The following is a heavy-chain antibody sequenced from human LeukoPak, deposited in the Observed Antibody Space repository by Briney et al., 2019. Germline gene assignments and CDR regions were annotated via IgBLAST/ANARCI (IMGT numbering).Heavy chain of an antibody. V-gene: IGHV7-4-1*02. Sequence: ASVKVSCKASGYTFTTYAVNWVRQAPGQGLEWMGWINTNTGNPTYAQGFTGRFVFSLDTSVSTAYLQIRNLKAEDTAMYYCARDPPLLYGSGGFLVYWGQGTLVTVSS. D-gene: IGHD3-10*01. CDR3: ARDPPLLYGSGGFLVY. J-gene: IGHJ4*02. CDR2: INTNTGNP. CDR1: GYTFTTYA.